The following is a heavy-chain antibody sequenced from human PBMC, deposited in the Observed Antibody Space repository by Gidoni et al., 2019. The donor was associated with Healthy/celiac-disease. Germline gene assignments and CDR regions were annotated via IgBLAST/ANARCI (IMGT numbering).Heavy chain of an antibody. Sequence: EVQLVESGGGLVQPGRSLSLSCAASGFTFDDYAIHCVRQAPGKGLEWVSGISWNSGNIGYADSVKGRFTISRDNAKNSLYLQMNSLRAEDTALYYCAKDVGYSSGWGYFDYWGQGTLVTVSS. D-gene: IGHD6-19*01. CDR1: GFTFDDYA. V-gene: IGHV3-9*01. J-gene: IGHJ4*02. CDR3: AKDVGYSSGWGYFDY. CDR2: ISWNSGNI.